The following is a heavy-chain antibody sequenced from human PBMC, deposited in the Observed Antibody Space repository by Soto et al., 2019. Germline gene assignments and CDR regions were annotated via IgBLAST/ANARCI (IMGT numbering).Heavy chain of an antibody. CDR1: GFTFSSYA. Sequence: PGGSLRLSCAASGFTFSSYAMSWVRQAPGKGLEWVSAISGSGGGTYYADSVKGRFTISRDNSKNTLYLQMNRLRAEDTAVYYCAKDPQKLDFDFWSGHQNWFDPWGQGTLVTVSS. D-gene: IGHD3-3*01. J-gene: IGHJ5*02. CDR3: AKDPQKLDFDFWSGHQNWFDP. V-gene: IGHV3-23*01. CDR2: ISGSGGGT.